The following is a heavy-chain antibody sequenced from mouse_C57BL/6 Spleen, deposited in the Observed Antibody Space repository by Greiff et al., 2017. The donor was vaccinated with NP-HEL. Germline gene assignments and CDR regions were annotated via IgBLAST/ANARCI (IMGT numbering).Heavy chain of an antibody. Sequence: EVKLMESGGGLVKPGGSLKLSCAASGFTFSSYAMSWVRQTPEKRLEWVATISDGGSYTYYPDNVKGRFTISRDNAKNNLYLQMSHLKSEDTAMYYCAREGVGRWNFDYWGQGTTLTVSS. J-gene: IGHJ2*01. D-gene: IGHD4-1*01. CDR1: GFTFSSYA. CDR2: ISDGGSYT. CDR3: AREGVGRWNFDY. V-gene: IGHV5-4*01.